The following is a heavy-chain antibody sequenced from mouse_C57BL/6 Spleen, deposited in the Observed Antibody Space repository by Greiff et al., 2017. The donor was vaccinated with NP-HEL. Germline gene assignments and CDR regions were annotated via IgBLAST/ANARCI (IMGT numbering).Heavy chain of an antibody. CDR2: IDPETGGT. J-gene: IGHJ2*01. CDR3: TRRGYYYGSSYYFDY. CDR1: GYTFTDYE. D-gene: IGHD1-1*01. Sequence: VKLQESGAELVRPGASVTLSCKASGYTFTDYEMHWVKQTPVHGLEWIGAIDPETGGTAYNQKFKGKAILTADKSSSTAYMELRSLTSEDSAVYYCTRRGYYYGSSYYFDYWGQGTTLTVSS. V-gene: IGHV1-15*01.